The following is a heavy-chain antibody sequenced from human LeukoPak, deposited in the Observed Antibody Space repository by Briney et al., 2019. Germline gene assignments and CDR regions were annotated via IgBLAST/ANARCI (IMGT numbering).Heavy chain of an antibody. J-gene: IGHJ4*02. Sequence: RSLRLSCAASGFTFSSYAMHWVRQAPGKGLEWVAVISYDGSNKYYADSVKGRFTISRDNSKNTLYLQMNSLRAEDTAVYYCAREVLLWFGEFTNYFDYWGQGTLVTVSS. CDR3: AREVLLWFGEFTNYFDY. D-gene: IGHD3-10*01. CDR2: ISYDGSNK. CDR1: GFTFSSYA. V-gene: IGHV3-30*01.